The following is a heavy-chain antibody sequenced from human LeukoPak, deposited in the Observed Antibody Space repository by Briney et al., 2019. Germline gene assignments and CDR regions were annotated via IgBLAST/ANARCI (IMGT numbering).Heavy chain of an antibody. CDR1: GGSFSPYY. CDR3: ATNSSNSRAFDI. J-gene: IGHJ3*02. CDR2: INHSGNT. D-gene: IGHD6-13*01. Sequence: SETLSLTCAVYGGSFSPYYWSWIRQPPGKGLEWIGQINHSGNTNYNPSLKSRVTISVDTPKNQFSLKLTSVTAADTAVYYCATNSSNSRAFDIWGQGTMVTVSS. V-gene: IGHV4-34*01.